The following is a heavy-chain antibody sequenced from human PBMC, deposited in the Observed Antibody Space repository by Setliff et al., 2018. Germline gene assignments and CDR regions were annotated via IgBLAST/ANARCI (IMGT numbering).Heavy chain of an antibody. CDR2: FDTEDGER. CDR1: GSTVTESS. J-gene: IGHJ4*02. V-gene: IGHV1-24*01. D-gene: IGHD3-9*01. Sequence: ASVKVSCKASGSTVTESSMHWVRQAPGKGLEWMGGFDTEDGERIYAQHFQGRLTMTEDTSTDTAYMELSSLRSEDTAVYYCATGFLRYDILTGYYQRPHYFEYWGQGTLVTVSS. CDR3: ATGFLRYDILTGYYQRPHYFEY.